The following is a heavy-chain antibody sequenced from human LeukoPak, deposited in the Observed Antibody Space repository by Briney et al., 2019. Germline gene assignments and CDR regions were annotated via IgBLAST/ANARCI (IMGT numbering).Heavy chain of an antibody. J-gene: IGHJ6*02. V-gene: IGHV3-7*01. CDR1: GFTFSSYW. CDR3: ARERQWELLRYYYGMDV. CDR2: IKQGGSEK. Sequence: GGSLRLSCAASGFTFSSYWMSWVRQAPGKGLEWVANIKQGGSEKYYVDSVKGRFTISRDNAKNPLYMQMNSLRAEDTAVYYCARERQWELLRYYYGMDVWSQGTTVTVSS. D-gene: IGHD1-26*01.